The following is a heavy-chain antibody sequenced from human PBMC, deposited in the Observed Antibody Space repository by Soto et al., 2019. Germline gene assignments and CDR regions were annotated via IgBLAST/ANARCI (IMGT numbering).Heavy chain of an antibody. D-gene: IGHD4-17*01. CDR2: IYWDDDK. CDR3: ARKNYGDYPTDY. Sequence: SGPTLVNPTQTLTLTSTFSGFSLSTSGVGVGCIRQPPGKALEWLALIYWDDDKRYSPSLQSRLTITKDTSKNQVVLTMTNMDPVDTATYYCARKNYGDYPTDYWGQGTLVTVSS. J-gene: IGHJ4*02. V-gene: IGHV2-5*02. CDR1: GFSLSTSGVG.